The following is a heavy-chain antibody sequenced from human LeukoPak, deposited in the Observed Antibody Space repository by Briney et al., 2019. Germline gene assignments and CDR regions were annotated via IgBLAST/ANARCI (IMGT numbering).Heavy chain of an antibody. D-gene: IGHD3-16*01. CDR1: GGSISSSGYY. J-gene: IGHJ5*02. CDR3: ARFTPQGYGWGGYNRFDP. CDR2: IYYSGSN. Sequence: SETLSLTCTVSGGSISSSGYYWGWIRQTPGKGLEWIGSIYYSGSNYHNPSLKSRVSMSVDTSKNQFSLNLTSVTAADTAVYYCARFTPQGYGWGGYNRFDPWGQGTLVTVSS. V-gene: IGHV4-39*07.